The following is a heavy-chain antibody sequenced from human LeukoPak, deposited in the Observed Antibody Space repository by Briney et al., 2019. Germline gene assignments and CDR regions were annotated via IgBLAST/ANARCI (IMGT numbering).Heavy chain of an antibody. D-gene: IGHD3-16*01. Sequence: PSETLSLTCSVSGGSLGTFYWNWLRQPAGKGLEWIGRIWSSGTTNYNPFLKSRVTMSLDTSKNQVSLNLISVTAADTALYYCARSEYVTFDYWGRGTVVIVSS. CDR3: ARSEYVTFDY. CDR2: IWSSGTT. J-gene: IGHJ4*02. V-gene: IGHV4-4*07. CDR1: GGSLGTFY.